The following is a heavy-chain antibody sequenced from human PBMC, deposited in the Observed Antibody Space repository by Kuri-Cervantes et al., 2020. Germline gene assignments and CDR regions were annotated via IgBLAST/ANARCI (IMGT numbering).Heavy chain of an antibody. V-gene: IGHV4-61*02. D-gene: IGHD5-12*01. Sequence: LRLSCTVSGGSISSGSYYWSWIRQPAGKGLEWIGRIYTSGSTNYNPSLKSRVTISVDTSKNQFSLKLSSVTAADTAVYYCARANSGYDFYYYYGMDVWGQGTTVTVSS. CDR2: IYTSGST. CDR1: GGSISSGSYY. J-gene: IGHJ6*02. CDR3: ARANSGYDFYYYYGMDV.